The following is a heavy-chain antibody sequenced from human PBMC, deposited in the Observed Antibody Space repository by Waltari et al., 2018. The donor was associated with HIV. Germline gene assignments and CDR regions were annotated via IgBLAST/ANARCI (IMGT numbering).Heavy chain of an antibody. CDR2: IYDSGST. D-gene: IGHD3-10*01. CDR1: GGSLSSPY. V-gene: IGHV4-59*11. J-gene: IGHJ4*02. CDR3: ARDFPFSHYYGSGSYFGSDY. Sequence: QVQLQESGPGLVKPSETLLLTCTVSGGSLSSPYWSWIRPPPGKGLECIGYIYDSGSTNYNPSLKSRVTIAVDTSKKQISLKLSSVTAADTAVYYCARDFPFSHYYGSGSYFGSDYWGQGTQVTVSS.